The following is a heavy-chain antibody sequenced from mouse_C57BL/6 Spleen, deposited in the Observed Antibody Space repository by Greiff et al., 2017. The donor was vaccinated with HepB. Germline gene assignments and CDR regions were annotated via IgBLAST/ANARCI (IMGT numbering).Heavy chain of an antibody. CDR1: GFTFSSYG. V-gene: IGHV5-6*01. D-gene: IGHD1-1*01. J-gene: IGHJ4*01. CDR2: ISSGGSYT. Sequence: EVMLVESGGDLVKPGGSLKLSCAASGFTFSSYGMSWVRQTPDKRLEWVATISSGGSYTYYPDSVKGRFTISRDNAKNTLYLQMSSLKSEDTAMYYCARHLYYGSREDAMDYWGQGTSVTVSS. CDR3: ARHLYYGSREDAMDY.